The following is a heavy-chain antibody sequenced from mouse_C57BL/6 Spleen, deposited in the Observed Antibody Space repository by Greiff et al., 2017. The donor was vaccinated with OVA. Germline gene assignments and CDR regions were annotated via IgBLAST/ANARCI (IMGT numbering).Heavy chain of an antibody. V-gene: IGHV5-16*01. CDR3: ARASYYDYDEGFAY. Sequence: DVMLVESEGGLVQPGSSMKLSCTASGFTFSDYYMAWVRQVPEKGLEWVANINYDGSSTYYLDSLKSRFIISRDNAKNILYLQMSSLKSEDTATYYCARASYYDYDEGFAYWGQGTLVTVSA. J-gene: IGHJ3*01. D-gene: IGHD2-4*01. CDR1: GFTFSDYY. CDR2: INYDGSST.